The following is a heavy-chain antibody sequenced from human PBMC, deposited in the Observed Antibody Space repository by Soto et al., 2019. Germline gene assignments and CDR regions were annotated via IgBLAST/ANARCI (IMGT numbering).Heavy chain of an antibody. V-gene: IGHV3-73*01. D-gene: IGHD3-16*02. Sequence: EVQLVESGGGLVQPGGSLKLSCAASGFTVSGSAVHWVRQASGKGLECVGRIRSKTNSYATAYAASVKGRFTISRDDSKNTAYLQMNSLKTEDTAVYYCTSNLGELSFPRAFDIWGQGTMVTVSS. CDR2: IRSKTNSYAT. J-gene: IGHJ3*02. CDR3: TSNLGELSFPRAFDI. CDR1: GFTVSGSA.